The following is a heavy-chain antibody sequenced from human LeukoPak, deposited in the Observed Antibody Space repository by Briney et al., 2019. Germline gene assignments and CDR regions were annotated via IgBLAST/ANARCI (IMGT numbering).Heavy chain of an antibody. V-gene: IGHV5-51*01. D-gene: IGHD2-15*01. Sequence: GESLEISCKGSGYSFTTYWIGWVRQKPGKGLEWMGIISPADSLTRYSPSFQGQVTMSADKSINTAYLQWSSLKASDTAMYYCARPGYCSGGSCYDVVDYWGQGTLVTVSS. CDR3: ARPGYCSGGSCYDVVDY. CDR1: GYSFTTYW. CDR2: ISPADSLT. J-gene: IGHJ4*02.